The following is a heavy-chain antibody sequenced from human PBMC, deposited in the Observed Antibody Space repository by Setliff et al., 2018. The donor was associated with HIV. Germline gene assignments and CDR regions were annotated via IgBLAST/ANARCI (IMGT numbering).Heavy chain of an antibody. Sequence: GGSLRLSCAASGFTFSNFWMSWVRQAPGKGLEWVANIKQDGSEKYYVDSVKGRFTISRDNAKNSLFLQMNSLRAEDTAVYYCARDAPYSSSWLYYSYYYGLDVWGQGTTVTVSS. D-gene: IGHD6-13*01. CDR3: ARDAPYSSSWLYYSYYYGLDV. CDR2: IKQDGSEK. J-gene: IGHJ6*02. CDR1: GFTFSNFW. V-gene: IGHV3-7*01.